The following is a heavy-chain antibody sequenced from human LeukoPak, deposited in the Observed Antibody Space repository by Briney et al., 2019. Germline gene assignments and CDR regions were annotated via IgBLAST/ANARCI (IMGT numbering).Heavy chain of an antibody. CDR2: ISTDGSIS. V-gene: IGHV3-74*01. D-gene: IGHD4-17*01. CDR1: GFSFSSYW. CDR3: VRDRTTVTVFDY. J-gene: IGHJ4*02. Sequence: GGSLRLSCAASGFSFSSYWIHWVRQAPGEGLVWVSRISTDGSISSHADSVRGRFTIYRDNAKNMVYLEMNSLRVEDTAVYYCVRDRTTVTVFDYWGQGTLVTVSS.